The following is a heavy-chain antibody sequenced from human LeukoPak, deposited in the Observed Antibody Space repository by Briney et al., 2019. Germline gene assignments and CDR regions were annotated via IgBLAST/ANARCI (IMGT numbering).Heavy chain of an antibody. CDR1: GFTFSSYA. CDR3: ARAQYYYDSSGYVRIDASDI. J-gene: IGHJ3*02. CDR2: INSDGSST. V-gene: IGHV3-74*01. Sequence: GGSLRLSCAASGFTFSSYAMSWVRQAPGKGLVWVSRINSDGSSTSYADSVKGRFTISRDNAKNTLYLQMNSLRVEDTAVYFCARAQYYYDSSGYVRIDASDIWGQGTMVTVSS. D-gene: IGHD3-22*01.